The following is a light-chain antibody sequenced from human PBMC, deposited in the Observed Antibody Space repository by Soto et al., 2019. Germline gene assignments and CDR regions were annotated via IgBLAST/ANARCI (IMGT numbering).Light chain of an antibody. CDR3: QHYDNLPRYT. V-gene: IGKV1-33*01. CDR2: EAS. CDR1: QDISNS. J-gene: IGKJ2*01. Sequence: DIQMTQSPSSLSTSVGERVTITCQASQDISNSLNWYQQKPGKAPNLLIYEASKLQTGVPSRFSGGGSGTHFTFTISNLQPEDIVTYYCQHYDNLPRYTFGLGTKLEIK.